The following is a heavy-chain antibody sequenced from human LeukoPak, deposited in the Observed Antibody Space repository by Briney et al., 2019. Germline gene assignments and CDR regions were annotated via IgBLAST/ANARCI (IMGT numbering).Heavy chain of an antibody. CDR3: ARGWYDIFDY. V-gene: IGHV3-48*03. J-gene: IGHJ4*02. CDR1: GFTFSSYE. CDR2: ISSSGSTI. Sequence: GGSLRLSCAASGFTFSSYEMNWVRQAPGKGLGWVSYISSSGSTIYYADSVKGRFTIPRDNAKNSLYLQMNSLRAEDTAVYYCARGWYDIFDYWGQGTLVTVSS. D-gene: IGHD3-22*01.